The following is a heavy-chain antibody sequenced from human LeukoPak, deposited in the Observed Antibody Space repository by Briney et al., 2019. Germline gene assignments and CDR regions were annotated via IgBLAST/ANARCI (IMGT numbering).Heavy chain of an antibody. CDR3: AGESRDINDAFDI. J-gene: IGHJ3*02. CDR1: GFTFSSHW. D-gene: IGHD2-15*01. Sequence: GGSLRLSCAASGFTFSSHWMSWVRQAPGKGLGWVATIKQDGSEKYYVDSVKGRFTISRDNAKNSLYLQMNSLRAEDTAVYYCAGESRDINDAFDIWGQGTMVTVSS. CDR2: IKQDGSEK. V-gene: IGHV3-7*05.